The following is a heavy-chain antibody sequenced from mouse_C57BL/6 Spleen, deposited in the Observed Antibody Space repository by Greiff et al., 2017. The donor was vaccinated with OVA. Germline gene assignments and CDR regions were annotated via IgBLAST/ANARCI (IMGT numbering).Heavy chain of an antibody. CDR2: INYDGSST. CDR1: GFTFSDYY. J-gene: IGHJ4*01. Sequence: EVKLVESEGGLVQPGSSMKLSCTASGFTFSDYYMAWVRQVPEKGLEWVANINYDGSSTYYLDSLKSRFIISRDNAKNILYLQMSSLKSEDTATYYCARDRPPGAMDYWGQGTSVTVAS. V-gene: IGHV5-16*01. CDR3: ARDRPPGAMDY.